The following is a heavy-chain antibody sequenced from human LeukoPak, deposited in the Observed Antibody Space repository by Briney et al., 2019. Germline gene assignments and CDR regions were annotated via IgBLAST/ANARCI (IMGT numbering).Heavy chain of an antibody. J-gene: IGHJ2*01. D-gene: IGHD5-18*01. CDR1: GGTFSGYY. CDR3: ARARVDIAMFTWLNWYFDL. CDR2: INHSGST. Sequence: SETLSLTCAVYGGTFSGYYWSWIRQTPGKGLEWIGEINHSGSTNYNPSLKSRVTISVDTSKQQFSLKLSSVTAADTAVYYCARARVDIAMFTWLNWYFDLWGRGTLVTVS. V-gene: IGHV4-34*01.